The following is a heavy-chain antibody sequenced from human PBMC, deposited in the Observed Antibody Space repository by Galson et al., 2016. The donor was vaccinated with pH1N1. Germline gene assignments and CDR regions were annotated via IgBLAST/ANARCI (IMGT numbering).Heavy chain of an antibody. CDR3: ARDGIAAAGIRRDQYYFDY. CDR1: GDSVSSNSVA. CDR2: TYYRSKWYN. V-gene: IGHV6-1*01. J-gene: IGHJ4*02. Sequence: CAISGDSVSSNSVAWNWIRQSPSRGLEWLGRTYYRSKWYNDYAVSVKSRITINPDTSKNQFSLQLNSVTPEDTAVYYCARDGIAAAGIRRDQYYFDYWGQGTLVTVSS. D-gene: IGHD6-13*01.